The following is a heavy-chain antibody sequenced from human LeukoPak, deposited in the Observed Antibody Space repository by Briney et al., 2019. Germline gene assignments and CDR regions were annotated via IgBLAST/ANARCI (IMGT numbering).Heavy chain of an antibody. J-gene: IGHJ4*02. D-gene: IGHD3-10*01. Sequence: GGSLRLSCAASGFTFSSYWMSWVRQAPGKGLEWVANIKQDGSEKYYVDSVKGRFTISRDNAKNSLYLQMNSLRAEDTAVYYCARDPQTYYYGSGSRLGGVYWGQGTLVTVSS. V-gene: IGHV3-7*01. CDR1: GFTFSSYW. CDR2: IKQDGSEK. CDR3: ARDPQTYYYGSGSRLGGVY.